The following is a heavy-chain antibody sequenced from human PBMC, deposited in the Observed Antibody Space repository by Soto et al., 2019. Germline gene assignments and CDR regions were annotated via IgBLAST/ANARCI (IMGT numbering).Heavy chain of an antibody. J-gene: IGHJ6*02. Sequence: SETLSLTCTVSGGSIRSSSYYWGWIRQPPGKGLEWIGSIYYSGSTYYNPSLKSRVTISVDTSKNQFSLKLSSVTAADTAVYYCARREDGMDVWGQGTTVTVSS. CDR2: IYYSGST. V-gene: IGHV4-39*01. CDR3: ARREDGMDV. CDR1: GGSIRSSSYY.